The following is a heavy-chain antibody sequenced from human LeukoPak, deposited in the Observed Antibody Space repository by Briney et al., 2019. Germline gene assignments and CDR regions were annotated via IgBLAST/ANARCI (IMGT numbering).Heavy chain of an antibody. Sequence: SETLPLTCTVSGGSISNYYWSWVRQPPGKGLEWIGYTYYSGSTKYNPSLKSRVTISIDTSKNQFSLKLSSVTAADTAVYYCARDRGIGDYYHYYFDYWGQGTLVTVSS. J-gene: IGHJ4*02. D-gene: IGHD4-17*01. V-gene: IGHV4-59*01. CDR3: ARDRGIGDYYHYYFDY. CDR2: TYYSGST. CDR1: GGSISNYY.